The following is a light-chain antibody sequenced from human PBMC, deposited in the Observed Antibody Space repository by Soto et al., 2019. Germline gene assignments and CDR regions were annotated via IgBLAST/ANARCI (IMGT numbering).Light chain of an antibody. CDR1: QTISNY. V-gene: IGKV1-39*01. Sequence: DIQMTQSPASLAASLGDRITISCRASQTISNYLNWYHQKPGEAPKILIYGASTLQSGVPSSVSGSASGTEFNLSISSLQPEDFGNYYSQQSYNVPFTFGPGTKV. J-gene: IGKJ3*01. CDR2: GAS. CDR3: QQSYNVPFT.